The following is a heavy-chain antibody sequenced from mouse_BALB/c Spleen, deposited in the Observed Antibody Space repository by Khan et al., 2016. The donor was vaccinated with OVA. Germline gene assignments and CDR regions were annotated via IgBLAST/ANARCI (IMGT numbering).Heavy chain of an antibody. CDR3: SKGVWSYYFALDY. V-gene: IGHV2-6-5*01. CDR2: IWGGGST. J-gene: IGHJ4*01. Sequence: VKLVESGPGLVAPSQSLSITCTVSGFSLTDYGVSWIRQPPGKGLEWLGVIWGGGSTYYNSALKSRLSIRKANSKIQVLLKMSSLQTYDTAMYYCSKGVWSYYFALDYWGQGTSVAVSS. CDR1: GFSLTDYG.